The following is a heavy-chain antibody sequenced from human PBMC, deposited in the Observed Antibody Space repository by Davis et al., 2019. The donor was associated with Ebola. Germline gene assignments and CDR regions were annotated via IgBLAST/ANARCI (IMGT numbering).Heavy chain of an antibody. V-gene: IGHV4-34*01. CDR2: INHSGST. CDR3: ARGSLKLRYFDWLQCWFDP. J-gene: IGHJ5*02. CDR1: GGSFSGYY. D-gene: IGHD3-9*01. Sequence: SETLSLTCAVYGGSFSGYYWSWIRQPPGKGLEWIGEINHSGSTNYNPSLKSRVTISVDTSKNQFSLKLSSVTAADTAVYYCARGSLKLRYFDWLQCWFDPWGQGTLVTVSS.